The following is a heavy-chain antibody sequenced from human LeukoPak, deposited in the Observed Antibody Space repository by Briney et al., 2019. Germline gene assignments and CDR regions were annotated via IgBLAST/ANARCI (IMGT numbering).Heavy chain of an antibody. Sequence: GGSLRLSCAASGFTFDDYAMHWVRQAPGKGLEWVSLISGDGGSTYYADSVKGRFTISRDNSKNTLYLQMNSLRAEDTAVYYCARDLYGDYAVGYWGQGTLVTVSS. J-gene: IGHJ4*02. CDR3: ARDLYGDYAVGY. V-gene: IGHV3-43*02. CDR2: ISGDGGST. CDR1: GFTFDDYA. D-gene: IGHD4-17*01.